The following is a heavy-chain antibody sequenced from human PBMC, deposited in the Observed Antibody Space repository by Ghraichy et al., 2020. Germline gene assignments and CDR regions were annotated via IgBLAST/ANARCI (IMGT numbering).Heavy chain of an antibody. V-gene: IGHV4-30-4*01. J-gene: IGHJ6*02. Sequence: SETLSLTCTVSGGSISNGDYYWSWIRQPPGKGLEWIGYIYYSGSTYYNPSLKSRVTISVDTSKNQFSLKLSSVTAADTAVYYCARARPPPLDYGMDVWGQGTTVTVSS. D-gene: IGHD6-6*01. CDR3: ARARPPPLDYGMDV. CDR2: IYYSGST. CDR1: GGSISNGDYY.